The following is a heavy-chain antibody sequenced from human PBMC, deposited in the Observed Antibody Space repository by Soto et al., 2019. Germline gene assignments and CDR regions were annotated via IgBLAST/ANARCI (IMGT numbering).Heavy chain of an antibody. J-gene: IGHJ4*02. CDR3: ARQIRDYFDS. CDR2: IYYSGST. Sequence: QVQLQESGPGLVKPSETLSLTCTVSGGSISSYYWSWFRQPPGKGLEWIGYIYYSGSTNYNPSLKSRVTISVDTSKNQFSLKLSSVTAADTAVYYCARQIRDYFDSWGQGTLVTVSS. CDR1: GGSISSYY. V-gene: IGHV4-59*08.